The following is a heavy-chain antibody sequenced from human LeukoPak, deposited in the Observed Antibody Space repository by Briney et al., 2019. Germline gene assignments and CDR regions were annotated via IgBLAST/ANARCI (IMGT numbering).Heavy chain of an antibody. D-gene: IGHD3-10*01. CDR2: IYYSGST. J-gene: IGHJ4*02. CDR1: GGSISSYY. Sequence: SETLSLTCTVSGGSISSYYWSWIRQPPGKGLEWIGYIYYSGSTNYNPSLKSRVIISVDTSKNQFSLSLSSVTAADTAVYYCARSRTTMIRGSPNWSLDYWGQGILVTVSS. V-gene: IGHV4-59*01. CDR3: ARSRTTMIRGSPNWSLDY.